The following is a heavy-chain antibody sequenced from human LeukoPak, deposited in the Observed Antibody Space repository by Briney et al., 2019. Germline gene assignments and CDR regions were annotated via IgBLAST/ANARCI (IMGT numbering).Heavy chain of an antibody. CDR3: AGDTGNRCFDP. J-gene: IGHJ5*02. V-gene: IGHV1-69*05. CDR2: IIPIFFTA. Sequence: SVKVSCKASGGTFSSYAISWVRQAPGQGLEWMGGIIPIFFTANYTQKFQSRVTITTDQSTSTAYMEMSRLRSEDTAVYYCAGDTGNRCFDPWGKGTLVTVSS. D-gene: IGHD1-1*01. CDR1: GGTFSSYA.